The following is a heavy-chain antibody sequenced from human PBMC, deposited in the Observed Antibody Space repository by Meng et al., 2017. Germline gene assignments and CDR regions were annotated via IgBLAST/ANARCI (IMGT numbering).Heavy chain of an antibody. V-gene: IGHV1-46*01. CDR3: AREKYYYDSSGLEDY. CDR1: GYTFTRYY. Sequence: QVQLVRAGAEVKKPGASVKVSCKASGYTFTRYYMHWVRQAPGQGLEWMGIINPSGGSTSYAQKFQGRVTMTRDTSTSTVYMELSSLRSEDTAVYYCAREKYYYDSSGLEDYWGQGTLVTVSS. CDR2: INPSGGST. J-gene: IGHJ4*02. D-gene: IGHD3-22*01.